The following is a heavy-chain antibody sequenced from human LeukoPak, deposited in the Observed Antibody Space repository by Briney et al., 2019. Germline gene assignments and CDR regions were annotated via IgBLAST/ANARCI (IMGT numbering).Heavy chain of an antibody. Sequence: SETLSLTCTVSGGSISSGGYYWSWIRQPPGKGLEWIGYIYHSGSTYYNPSLKSRVTISVDRSKNQFSLKLSSVTAADTAVYYCATHCSSTSCYNYYYYMDVWGKGTTVTVSS. CDR2: IYHSGST. CDR1: GGSISSGGYY. V-gene: IGHV4-30-2*01. J-gene: IGHJ6*03. CDR3: ATHCSSTSCYNYYYYMDV. D-gene: IGHD2-2*02.